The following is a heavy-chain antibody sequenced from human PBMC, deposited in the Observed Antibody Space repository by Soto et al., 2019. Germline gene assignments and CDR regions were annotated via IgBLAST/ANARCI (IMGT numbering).Heavy chain of an antibody. CDR1: GFSFSDYY. CDR3: AREGSSSGPDYEY. D-gene: IGHD3-22*01. V-gene: IGHV3-72*01. CDR2: TRNKASSYTT. J-gene: IGHJ4*02. Sequence: EVQLVESGGGLVQPGGSLRLSCAASGFSFSDYYINWVRQAPGKGLEWVGRTRNKASSYTTDYAAFVKGRFTISRDDSKNLIYLQMNSLKTEDTAVYYCAREGSSSGPDYEYWGQGTLLTVSS.